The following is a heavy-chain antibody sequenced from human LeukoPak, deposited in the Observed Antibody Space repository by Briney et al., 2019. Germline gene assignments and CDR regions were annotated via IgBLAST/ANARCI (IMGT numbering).Heavy chain of an antibody. CDR2: INHSGST. CDR1: GESFSGYY. D-gene: IGHD3-9*01. Sequence: PSETLSLTCAVYGESFSGYYWSWIRQPPGKGLEWIGEINHSGSTNYNPSLKSRVTISVDTSKNQFSLKLSSVAAADTAVYYCARGVWLLSWGQGTLVTVSS. V-gene: IGHV4-34*01. CDR3: ARGVWLLS. J-gene: IGHJ4*02.